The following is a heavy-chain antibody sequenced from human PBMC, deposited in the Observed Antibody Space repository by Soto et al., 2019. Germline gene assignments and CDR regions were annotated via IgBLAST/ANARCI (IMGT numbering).Heavy chain of an antibody. J-gene: IGHJ6*02. Sequence: LSLTCTVSGGSMNSGGHYWSWIRQHPGKGLECIGYIYYSGSTYYNPSLKSRVTMSVDTSKNQFSLKLSSVTAADTAVYYCARGGSYYGMDVWGQGTTVTVSS. D-gene: IGHD2-15*01. CDR3: ARGGSYYGMDV. CDR1: GGSMNSGGHY. CDR2: IYYSGST. V-gene: IGHV4-31*03.